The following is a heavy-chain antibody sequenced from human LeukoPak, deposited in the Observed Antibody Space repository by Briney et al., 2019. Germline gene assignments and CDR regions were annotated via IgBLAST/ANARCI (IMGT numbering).Heavy chain of an antibody. V-gene: IGHV4-39*07. CDR3: ARHIQIAFRVFRLGWIDP. CDR1: GASISSTSYY. CDR2: TYYRGTT. Sequence: SETLSLTCTVSGASISSTSYYWGWIRQPPGKGLEWIGSTYYRGTTYYNPSLKSRVTISVDTSKNQFSLKLSSVTAADTAVYYCARHIQIAFRVFRLGWIDPWGQGTLVTVSS. J-gene: IGHJ5*02. D-gene: IGHD3-3*02.